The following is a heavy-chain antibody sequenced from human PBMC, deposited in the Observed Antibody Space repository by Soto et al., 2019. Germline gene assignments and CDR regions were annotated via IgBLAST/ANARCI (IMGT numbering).Heavy chain of an antibody. Sequence: PSETLSLTCTFSGGSMSSYYWSWIRQPPGKGLEWIGYIYYSGSTNYNPSLKSRVTMSVDTPKNQFSLKLSSVTAADTAVYYCARRGYGPGFPYYYGMDVWGQGTTVTVSS. J-gene: IGHJ6*02. V-gene: IGHV4-59*01. CDR3: ARRGYGPGFPYYYGMDV. CDR1: GGSMSSYY. CDR2: IYYSGST. D-gene: IGHD3-10*01.